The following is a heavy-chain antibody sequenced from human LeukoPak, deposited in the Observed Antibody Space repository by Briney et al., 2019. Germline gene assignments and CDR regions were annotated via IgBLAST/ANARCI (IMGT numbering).Heavy chain of an antibody. J-gene: IGHJ4*02. CDR1: GFTFSSYE. D-gene: IGHD5-24*01. CDR3: ARDRVGDGYVIDY. V-gene: IGHV3-48*03. CDR2: ISSSGSTI. Sequence: PGGSLRLSCAASGFTFSSYEMNWVRQAPGKGLEWVSYISSSGSTIYYADSVKGRFTISRDNAKNTLYLQMNSLRAEDTAVYYCARDRVGDGYVIDYWGQGTLVTVSS.